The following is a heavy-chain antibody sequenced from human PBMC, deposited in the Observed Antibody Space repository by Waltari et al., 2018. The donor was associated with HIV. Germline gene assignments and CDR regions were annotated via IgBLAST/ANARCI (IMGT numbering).Heavy chain of an antibody. V-gene: IGHV3-23*01. CDR3: VKEHQYSHSWYSYYGMDV. CDR1: GFTFSNYG. J-gene: IGHJ6*02. CDR2: MSGSGGST. D-gene: IGHD6-13*01. Sequence: EVQVLESGGALVQPGGSLRLSCAASGFTFSNYGMSGVRQAPGRGLEWVSCMSGSGGSTYYADSVKGRFVVYRDNSKSTLYLQMNSLRAEDTAVYFCVKEHQYSHSWYSYYGMDVWGQGTTVTVSS.